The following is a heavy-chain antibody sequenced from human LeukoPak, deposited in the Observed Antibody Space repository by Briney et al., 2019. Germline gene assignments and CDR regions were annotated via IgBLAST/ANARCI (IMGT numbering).Heavy chain of an antibody. CDR3: ARFRAAAAAGRGAFDI. CDR1: GYTFTSYG. J-gene: IGHJ3*02. Sequence: GASVKVSCKASGYTFTSYGISWVRQAPGQGLEWMGWISAYNGNTNYAQKLQGRVTMTTDTSTSTAYMELRSLRSDDTAVYYCARFRAAAAAGRGAFDIWGQGTMVTVSS. V-gene: IGHV1-18*01. CDR2: ISAYNGNT. D-gene: IGHD6-13*01.